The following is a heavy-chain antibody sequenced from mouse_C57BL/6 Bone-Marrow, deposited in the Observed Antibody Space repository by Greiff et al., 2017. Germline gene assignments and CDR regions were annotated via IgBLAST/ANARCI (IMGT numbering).Heavy chain of an antibody. Sequence: QVQLQQPGAELVKPGASVKLSCKASGYTFTSYWMHWVKQRPGQGLEWIGMIHPNSGSTNYNEKFKSKATLTVDKSSSTPYMQLSSLTSEDSAVYYCARENYYGRGVYYFDYWGQGTTLTVSS. V-gene: IGHV1-64*01. J-gene: IGHJ2*01. CDR3: ARENYYGRGVYYFDY. CDR2: IHPNSGST. D-gene: IGHD1-1*01. CDR1: GYTFTSYW.